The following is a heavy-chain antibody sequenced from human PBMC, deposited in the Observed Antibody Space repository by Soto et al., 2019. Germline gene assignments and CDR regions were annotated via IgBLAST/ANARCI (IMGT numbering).Heavy chain of an antibody. CDR1: GFTFSSYS. V-gene: IGHV3-48*01. CDR3: ARVHLVGVVISPPHAFDI. Sequence: GGSLRLSCAASGFTFSSYSMNWVRQAPGKGLEWVSYISSSSSTIYYADSVKGRFTISRDNAKNSLYLQMNSLRAEDTVVYYCARVHLVGVVISPPHAFDIWGQGTMVTVSS. D-gene: IGHD3-3*01. J-gene: IGHJ3*02. CDR2: ISSSSSTI.